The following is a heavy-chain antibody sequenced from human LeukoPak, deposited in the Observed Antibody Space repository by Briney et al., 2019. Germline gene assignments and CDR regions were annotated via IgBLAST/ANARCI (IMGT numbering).Heavy chain of an antibody. CDR3: ARHYRGALAGTMGAFDI. CDR1: GGSISSGGYS. J-gene: IGHJ3*02. D-gene: IGHD6-19*01. CDR2: IHYSGST. Sequence: PSQTLSLTCAVSGGSISSGGYSWRWIRQPPGKGLEWTGSIHYSGSTYYDASFKSRVTMSVDTSKNQFSLKLSSVTAADTAVYYCARHYRGALAGTMGAFDIWGQGTMVTVSS. V-gene: IGHV4-30-2*03.